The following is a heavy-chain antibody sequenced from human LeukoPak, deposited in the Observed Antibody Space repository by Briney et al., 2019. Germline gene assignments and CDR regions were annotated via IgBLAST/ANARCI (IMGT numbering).Heavy chain of an antibody. D-gene: IGHD6-19*01. Sequence: SQTLSLTCTVSGGSISSGDYYWSWIRQPPGKGLEWIGYIYYSGSTYYNPSLKSQVTISVDTSKNQFSLKLSSVTAADTAVYYCARVGGIAVAPFDYWGQGTLVTVSS. J-gene: IGHJ4*02. V-gene: IGHV4-30-4*01. CDR3: ARVGGIAVAPFDY. CDR1: GGSISSGDYY. CDR2: IYYSGST.